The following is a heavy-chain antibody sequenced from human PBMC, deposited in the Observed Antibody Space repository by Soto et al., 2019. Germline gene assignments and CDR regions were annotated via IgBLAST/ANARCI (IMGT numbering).Heavy chain of an antibody. CDR3: ARGRLCSRTNCYVDIMDI. CDR1: GYTFINYG. CDR2: TTAYNGNT. D-gene: IGHD2-2*01. V-gene: IGHV1-18*01. Sequence: QVQLVQSGAEVKKPGASVKVACKASGYTFINYGISWVRQAPGQGLEWMGWTTAYNGNTNYAQKFQNRVTMTTDTSTSTVYMDLRSLRSDDTAVYYCARGRLCSRTNCYVDIMDICVHGTTVTVSS. J-gene: IGHJ6*02.